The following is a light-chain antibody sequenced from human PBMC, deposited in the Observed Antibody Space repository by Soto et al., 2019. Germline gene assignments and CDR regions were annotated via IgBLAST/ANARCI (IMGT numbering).Light chain of an antibody. V-gene: IGLV2-14*01. CDR3: SSYTSSSTLLV. Sequence: QSVLIQPASQSGSSGQLLTISCPGPRSDVGGYNQVSWYQQHPAKAPNLKIYEVINRPSGVSNRVCGSKPGNTASLTISGLRAEDEADDYCSSYTSSSTLLVFRTRTKVTVL. CDR1: RSDVGGYNQ. J-gene: IGLJ1*01. CDR2: EVI.